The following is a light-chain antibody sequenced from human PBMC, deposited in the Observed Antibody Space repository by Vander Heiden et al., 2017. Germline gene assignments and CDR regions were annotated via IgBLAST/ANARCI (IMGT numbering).Light chain of an antibody. CDR1: QSVSSN. CDR2: RAS. V-gene: IGKV3-15*01. J-gene: IGKJ2*01. CDR3: QQYNNGYT. Sequence: DIVLTHSPATLSVSPGERATLSCRASQSVSSNLAWYQQKPGQAPRLLIYRASTRATGIPARFSGSGSGTEFTLTISSLQSEDFAFYYCQQYNNGYTFGQGTKLEIK.